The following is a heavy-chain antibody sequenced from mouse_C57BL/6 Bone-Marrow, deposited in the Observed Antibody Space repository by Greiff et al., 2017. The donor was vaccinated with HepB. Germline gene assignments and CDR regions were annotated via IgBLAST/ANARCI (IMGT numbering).Heavy chain of an antibody. Sequence: VHLVESGAELVRPGTSVKMSCKASGYTFTNYWIGWAKQRPGHGLEWIGDIYPGGGYTNYNEKFKGKATLTADKSSSTAYMQFSSLTSEDSAIYYCARIGNYPDYYAMDYWGQGTSVTVSS. CDR3: ARIGNYPDYYAMDY. J-gene: IGHJ4*01. CDR2: IYPGGGYT. CDR1: GYTFTNYW. D-gene: IGHD2-1*01. V-gene: IGHV1-63*01.